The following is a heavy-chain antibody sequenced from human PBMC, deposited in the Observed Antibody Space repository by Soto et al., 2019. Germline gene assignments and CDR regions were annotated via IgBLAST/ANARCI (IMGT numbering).Heavy chain of an antibody. V-gene: IGHV1-46*01. Sequence: QVQVVQSGAEVKKPGASVKVSCKASGYTFTNYYIHWVRQAPGQGLEWMGIINPSGGSTNYAQKFQGRVTMTRDTSTSTVYMELSSLRSDDTAVYYCARGLIPAAGTALRYWGQGTLVTVSS. D-gene: IGHD6-13*01. CDR3: ARGLIPAAGTALRY. CDR2: INPSGGST. J-gene: IGHJ4*02. CDR1: GYTFTNYY.